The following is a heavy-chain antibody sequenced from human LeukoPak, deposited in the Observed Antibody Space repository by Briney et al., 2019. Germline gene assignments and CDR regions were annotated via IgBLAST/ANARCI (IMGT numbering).Heavy chain of an antibody. CDR3: APGGPGYYFDY. Sequence: GGCRRLSCAAAGFAFSSHTMSWGSQAPGKRLEWGSAISGSGGRTYYADSVKGRFTISRDNSKNTLYLQMNSLRAEDTAVYYCAPGGPGYYFDYWGQGTLVTVSS. V-gene: IGHV3-23*01. CDR2: ISGSGGRT. D-gene: IGHD3-10*01. CDR1: GFAFSSHT. J-gene: IGHJ4*02.